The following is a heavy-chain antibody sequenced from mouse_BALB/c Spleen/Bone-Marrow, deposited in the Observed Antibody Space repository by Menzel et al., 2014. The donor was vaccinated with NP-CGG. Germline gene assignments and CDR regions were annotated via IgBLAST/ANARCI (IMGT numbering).Heavy chain of an antibody. Sequence: SGGGLVKPGGSLKLSCAASGFTFSSYTMSWVRQTPEKRLEWVATISSGGSYTYYPDSVKGRFTISRDNAKNTLYLQMSSLKSEDTAMYYCTSMITRGYYFDYWGQGTTLTVSS. CDR1: GFTFSSYT. D-gene: IGHD2-4*01. V-gene: IGHV5-6-4*01. J-gene: IGHJ2*01. CDR3: TSMITRGYYFDY. CDR2: ISSGGSYT.